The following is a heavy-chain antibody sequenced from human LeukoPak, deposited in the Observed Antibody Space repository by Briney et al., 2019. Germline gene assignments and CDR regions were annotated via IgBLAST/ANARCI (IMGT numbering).Heavy chain of an antibody. Sequence: ASVKLSCKASGYTFTSYYLHWVRQAPGQGLEWMGVINPSGSSTEYAQKFQGRVTMTRDTSTSTVYMELSSLRSEDTAVYFCARSARYSSGWSWGQGTLVTVSS. CDR3: ARSARYSSGWS. J-gene: IGHJ5*02. CDR2: INPSGSST. D-gene: IGHD6-19*01. CDR1: GYTFTSYY. V-gene: IGHV1-46*01.